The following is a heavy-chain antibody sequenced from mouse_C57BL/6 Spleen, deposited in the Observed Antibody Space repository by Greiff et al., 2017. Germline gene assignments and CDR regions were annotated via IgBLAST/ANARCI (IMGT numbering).Heavy chain of an antibody. CDR3: ARPMIRYAMDY. CDR2: ISSGSSTI. CDR1: GFTFSDYG. Sequence: DVQLVESGGGLVKPGGSLKLSCAASGFTFSDYGMHWVRQAPEKGLEWVAYISSGSSTIYYADTVKGRFTISRDNAKNTLFLQMTSLRSEDTAMYYCARPMIRYAMDYWGQGTSVTVSS. J-gene: IGHJ4*01. D-gene: IGHD2-3*01. V-gene: IGHV5-17*01.